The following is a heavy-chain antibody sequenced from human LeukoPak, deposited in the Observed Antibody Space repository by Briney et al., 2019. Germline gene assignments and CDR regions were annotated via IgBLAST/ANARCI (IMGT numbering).Heavy chain of an antibody. D-gene: IGHD2-15*01. CDR1: GGSISSSGYY. Sequence: SKTLSLTCTVSGGSISSSGYYWGWIRQPPEKGLEWIGSIYYSGSTYYNPSLKSRVTISVDTSKNQFSLKLNSVTAADTAVYYCARLERAVRSGYCSGGNCYYYFGMDVWGQGTTVTVSS. J-gene: IGHJ6*02. CDR2: IYYSGST. V-gene: IGHV4-39*01. CDR3: ARLERAVRSGYCSGGNCYYYFGMDV.